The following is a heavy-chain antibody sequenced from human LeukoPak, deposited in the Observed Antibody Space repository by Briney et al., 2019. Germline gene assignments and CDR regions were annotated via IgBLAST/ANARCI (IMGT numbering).Heavy chain of an antibody. CDR1: GFTFSNYW. CDR2: INFDGSTS. J-gene: IGHJ4*02. V-gene: IGHV3-74*01. CDR3: ARGALKAYYCDY. Sequence: PGGSLRLSCAASGFTFSNYWMHWARQVPGKGRVGVSRINFDGSTSNYADSVQGRFTISRDNAKNTVYLQLNSLSAEDTAVYYCARGALKAYYCDYWGQGTPVTVSS.